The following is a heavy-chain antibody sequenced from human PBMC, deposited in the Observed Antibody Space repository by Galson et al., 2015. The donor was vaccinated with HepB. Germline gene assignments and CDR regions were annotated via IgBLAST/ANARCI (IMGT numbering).Heavy chain of an antibody. CDR1: GFTFSNYG. Sequence: SLRLSCAASGFTFSNYGMSWVRQAPEKGLEWVSAISGSGGSTYYADSVKGRFTISRDNSKNTLYLQMNSLRVEDTAVYYCAKDAKVGVWFGELPIDYWGQGTLVSVSS. CDR3: AKDAKVGVWFGELPIDY. CDR2: ISGSGGST. J-gene: IGHJ4*02. D-gene: IGHD3-10*01. V-gene: IGHV3-23*01.